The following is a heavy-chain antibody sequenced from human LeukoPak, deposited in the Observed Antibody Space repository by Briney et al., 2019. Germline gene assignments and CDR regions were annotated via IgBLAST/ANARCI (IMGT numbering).Heavy chain of an antibody. CDR3: AKDGAVAGKLIYYYYMDV. J-gene: IGHJ6*03. V-gene: IGHV3-23*01. CDR2: IIGSGGST. CDR1: GFTFSYYG. D-gene: IGHD6-19*01. Sequence: PGGSLRLSCAASGFTFSYYGMSWVRQAPGKGLEWVSGIIGSGGSTYYADSVKGRFTISRDNSKNTLYLQMNSLRAEDTAVYYCAKDGAVAGKLIYYYYMDVWGKGTTVTVSS.